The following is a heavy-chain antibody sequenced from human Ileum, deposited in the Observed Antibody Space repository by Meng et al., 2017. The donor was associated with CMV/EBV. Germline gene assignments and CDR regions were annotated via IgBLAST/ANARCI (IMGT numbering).Heavy chain of an antibody. V-gene: IGHV1-2*06. CDR3: ARDPYTDGDY. D-gene: IGHD5-24*01. Sequence: KVSCRTSGYTFSEYWMHWVRQAPGQGLQWVGRIYPNSGATDSAQNFQGRVTISRDTSISTVYMQLTRLRPDDTAIYYCARDPYTDGDYWGQGTLVTVSS. CDR2: IYPNSGAT. CDR1: GYTFSEYW. J-gene: IGHJ4*02.